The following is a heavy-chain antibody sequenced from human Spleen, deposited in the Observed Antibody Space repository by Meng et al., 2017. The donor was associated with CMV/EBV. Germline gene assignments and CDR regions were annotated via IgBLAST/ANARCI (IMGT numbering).Heavy chain of an antibody. D-gene: IGHD3-22*01. Sequence: GSISSARHYWGWIRQAPGKGLEWIGNIYYSGSTYYNPSLKSRVTISVDSSKRLFSLHLNSVTAGDTAVYYCARRGPFYNSSPYYFDYWGQGTLVTVSS. J-gene: IGHJ4*02. CDR2: IYYSGST. CDR3: ARRGPFYNSSPYYFDY. V-gene: IGHV4-39*01. CDR1: GSISSARHY.